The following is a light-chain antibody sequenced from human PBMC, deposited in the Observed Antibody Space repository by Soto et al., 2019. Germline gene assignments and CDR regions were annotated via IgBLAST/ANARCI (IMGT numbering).Light chain of an antibody. J-gene: IGKJ3*01. CDR1: QGVRTD. Sequence: IQMTQSPSSLSASVGERVTITCRAGQGVRTDLAWYQQKPGKAPKPLISAASDLQSGVPSRFSGSGSETDFTLTITNLQPEDFATYYCQQYNSYPFTFGPGTKVDIK. CDR2: AAS. CDR3: QQYNSYPFT. V-gene: IGKV1-16*01.